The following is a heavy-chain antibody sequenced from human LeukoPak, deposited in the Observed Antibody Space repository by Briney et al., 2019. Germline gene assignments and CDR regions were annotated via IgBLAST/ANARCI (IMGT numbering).Heavy chain of an antibody. V-gene: IGHV4-59*08. J-gene: IGHJ4*02. CDR3: ARHRAYSSSSPFDY. CDR2: IYYTGST. D-gene: IGHD6-6*01. Sequence: PSETLSLTCSVSGGSISSLYWSWIRQPPGKGLEWIGYIYYTGSTNYNPSLKSRVNMFVDMSKNQFPLRLSSVTAADTAVYYCARHRAYSSSSPFDYWGQGTLVTVSS. CDR1: GGSISSLY.